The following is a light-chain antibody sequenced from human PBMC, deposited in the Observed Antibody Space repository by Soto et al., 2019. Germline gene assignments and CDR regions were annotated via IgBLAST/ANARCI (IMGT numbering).Light chain of an antibody. CDR3: NQYNTWPRT. Sequence: EIVMTQSPATLSVSPGERATLSCRASQSVNRNLGWYQQKPGQAPRLLIYGASTRATGIPARFSGTGSGTEFTLNIRSLQSEDFAVYYCNQYNTWPRTFGQGTKVDIK. J-gene: IGKJ1*01. V-gene: IGKV3-15*01. CDR1: QSVNRN. CDR2: GAS.